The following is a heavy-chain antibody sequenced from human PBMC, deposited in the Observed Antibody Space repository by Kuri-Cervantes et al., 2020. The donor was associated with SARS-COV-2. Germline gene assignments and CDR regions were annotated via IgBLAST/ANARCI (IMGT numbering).Heavy chain of an antibody. Sequence: ASVKVSCKTSGYTFTDYYMHWVRQAPGQGLEWMGIITPSGDKTYYAQKFRGRVTMTRDTSTGTVYMELRSLRAEDTAVYYCAALPYFDYWGQGTLVTVSS. D-gene: IGHD1-26*01. CDR2: ITPSGDKT. J-gene: IGHJ4*02. CDR3: AALPYFDY. CDR1: GYTFTDYY. V-gene: IGHV1-46*01.